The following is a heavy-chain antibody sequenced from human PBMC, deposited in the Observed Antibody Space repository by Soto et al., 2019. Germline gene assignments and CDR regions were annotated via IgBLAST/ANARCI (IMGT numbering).Heavy chain of an antibody. CDR2: INHSGST. V-gene: IGHV4-34*01. Sequence: SETLSLTCAVYGGSFSGYYLNWIRQPPGKGLEWIGEINHSGSTNYNPSLKSRVTISLDTSKNQFSLKLSPVTAADTAVYYCARGPSMGWFDPWGQGTLVTVSS. CDR3: ARGPSMGWFDP. CDR1: GGSFSGYY. J-gene: IGHJ5*02. D-gene: IGHD3-10*01.